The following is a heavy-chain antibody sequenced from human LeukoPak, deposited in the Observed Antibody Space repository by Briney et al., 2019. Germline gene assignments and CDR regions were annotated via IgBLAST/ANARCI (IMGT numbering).Heavy chain of an antibody. CDR1: NGSISSSSYY. D-gene: IGHD3/OR15-3a*01. CDR3: ARDKGGLGRGYYYIDV. Sequence: SETLSLTCTVSNGSISSSSYYWGWIRQPPGKGLEWLGSIYYSGTTYYNPSLKSRVTISLDTSKNQFSLKLSSVTAADTAVYYCARDKGGLGRGYYYIDVWGKGTTVTVSS. V-gene: IGHV4-39*07. J-gene: IGHJ6*03. CDR2: IYYSGTT.